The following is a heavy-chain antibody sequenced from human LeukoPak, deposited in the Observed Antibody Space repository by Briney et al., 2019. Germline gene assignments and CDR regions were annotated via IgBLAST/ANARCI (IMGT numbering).Heavy chain of an antibody. CDR1: GFTFSSHA. CDR3: VKLDSSGYYNGLFQH. D-gene: IGHD3-22*01. J-gene: IGHJ1*01. CDR2: ISGSGGST. Sequence: GGSLRLSCAASGFTFSSHAMSWVRQAPGEGLEWVSAISGSGGSTYYADSVKGRFSISRDNSKNTLYLQMNSLRAEDTAVYYCVKLDSSGYYNGLFQHWGQGTLVTVFS. V-gene: IGHV3-23*01.